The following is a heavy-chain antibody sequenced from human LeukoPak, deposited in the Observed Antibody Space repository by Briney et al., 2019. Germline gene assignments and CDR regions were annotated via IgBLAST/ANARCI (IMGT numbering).Heavy chain of an antibody. CDR2: ITQDGSEK. CDR1: GFTFSSYW. J-gene: IGHJ4*02. Sequence: PGGSLRLSCAASGFTFSSYWMSWVRQAPGKGLEWVANITQDGSEKYYVDSVKGRFTISRDNAKNSLYLQMNSLRAEDTAVYYCARDGPGIAAAAPRYWGQGTLVTVSS. D-gene: IGHD6-13*01. CDR3: ARDGPGIAAAAPRY. V-gene: IGHV3-7*03.